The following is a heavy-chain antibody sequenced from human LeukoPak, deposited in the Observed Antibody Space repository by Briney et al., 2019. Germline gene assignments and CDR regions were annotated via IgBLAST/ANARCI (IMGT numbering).Heavy chain of an antibody. CDR3: ARGRVVGATWDAFDI. V-gene: IGHV3-7*01. J-gene: IGHJ3*02. CDR2: IKQDGSEK. CDR1: GFTFSLYR. D-gene: IGHD1-26*01. Sequence: GGSLRLSCVASGFTFSLYRMSWVRQAPGKGLEWVANIKQDGSEKYYVDSVKGRFTISRDNAEISLFLLMNSLRAEDTAVYYCARGRVVGATWDAFDIWGQGTVVTISS.